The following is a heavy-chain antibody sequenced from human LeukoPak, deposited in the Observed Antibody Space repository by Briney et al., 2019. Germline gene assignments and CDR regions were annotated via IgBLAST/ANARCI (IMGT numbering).Heavy chain of an antibody. J-gene: IGHJ4*02. D-gene: IGHD1-26*01. CDR2: ISDSGSKT. V-gene: IGHV3-23*01. CDR3: AKDWSCDY. Sequence: GGSLRLSCAASGFTFSSYAMTWVRQAPGKGLEWVSAISDSGSKTHYADSVKGRFTISRDNSKNTVYLQMNSLRAEDTAPYYCAKDWSCDYWGQGTLVTVSS. CDR1: GFTFSSYA.